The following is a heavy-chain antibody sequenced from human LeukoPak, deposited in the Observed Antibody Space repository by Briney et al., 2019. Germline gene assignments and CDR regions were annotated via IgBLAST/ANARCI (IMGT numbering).Heavy chain of an antibody. Sequence: ASVKVSCKASGYTFTSYDINWVRQATGQGLEWMGWMNPNSGNTGYAQKFQGRVTITADKSTSTAYMELSSLRSEDTAVYYCARVWQQLVRSWFDPWGQGTLVTVSS. V-gene: IGHV1-8*03. CDR2: MNPNSGNT. CDR1: GYTFTSYD. J-gene: IGHJ5*02. CDR3: ARVWQQLVRSWFDP. D-gene: IGHD6-13*01.